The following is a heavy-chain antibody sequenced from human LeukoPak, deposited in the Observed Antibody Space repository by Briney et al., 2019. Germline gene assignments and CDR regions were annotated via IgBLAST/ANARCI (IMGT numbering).Heavy chain of an antibody. J-gene: IGHJ4*02. CDR2: IFYTAIT. CDR3: ARHTDYGGNSGFEY. CDR1: GGSISIYY. D-gene: IGHD4-23*01. V-gene: IGHV4-59*08. Sequence: KSSETLSLTCTVSGGSISIYYWSWIRQPPGRGLEWIGYIFYTAITNYNPSLKSRVTISVDTSRNQLYLELSSVTAADTAVYFCARHTDYGGNSGFEYWGQGTLVTVSS.